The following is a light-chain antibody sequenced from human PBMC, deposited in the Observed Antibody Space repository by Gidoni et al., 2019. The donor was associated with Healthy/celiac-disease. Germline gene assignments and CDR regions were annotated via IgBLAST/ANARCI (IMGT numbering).Light chain of an antibody. J-gene: IGLJ2*01. CDR2: EDS. CDR1: ALPNKY. Sequence: SYELTQPPSVSVFPGQTARITCSGDALPNKYAYWYQQKSGQAPVLVIYEDSKRPSGIPERFSGSSSGTMATLTISGAQVEDEADYYCYSTDSSGNHRRVFGGGTKLTVL. V-gene: IGLV3-10*01. CDR3: YSTDSSGNHRRV.